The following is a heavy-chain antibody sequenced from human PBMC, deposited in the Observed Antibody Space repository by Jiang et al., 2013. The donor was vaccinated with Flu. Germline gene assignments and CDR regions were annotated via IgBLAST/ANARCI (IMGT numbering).Heavy chain of an antibody. Sequence: VQLLESGGGLVQPGGSLRLSCAASGFTFNSYEFNWVRQAPGKGLEWVSYISRSGTTVYYADSLKGRFTISRDNAKDLSVSANEQPESPRTRLFTTCARDFESYGDGRGRFDYWGQGTLVTVSS. CDR3: ARDFESYGDGRGRFDY. CDR2: ISRSGTTV. J-gene: IGHJ4*02. D-gene: IGHD4-17*01. V-gene: IGHV3-48*03. CDR1: GFTFNSYE.